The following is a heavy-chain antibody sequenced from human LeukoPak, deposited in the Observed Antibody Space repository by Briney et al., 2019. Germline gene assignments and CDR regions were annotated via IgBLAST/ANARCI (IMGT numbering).Heavy chain of an antibody. CDR1: GGSVSSSTYY. Sequence: SETLSLTCTVSGGSVSSSTYYWGWFRQPPGKGLEWIGNIYYNGNRYYNPSLKSRLTISLDTSKNQFSLILNSVTAADTAVYYCARVEKYTSSGPTDPWGQGTLVTVSS. CDR3: ARVEKYTSSGPTDP. D-gene: IGHD6-13*01. V-gene: IGHV4-39*07. J-gene: IGHJ5*02. CDR2: IYYNGNR.